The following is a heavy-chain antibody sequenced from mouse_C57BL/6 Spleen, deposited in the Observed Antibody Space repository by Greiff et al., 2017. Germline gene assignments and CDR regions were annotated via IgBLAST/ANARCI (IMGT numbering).Heavy chain of an antibody. J-gene: IGHJ4*01. V-gene: IGHV1-81*01. CDR3: ASQSYEDYDDGYYYAMDH. D-gene: IGHD2-4*01. Sequence: QVHVKQSGAELARPGASVKLSCKASGYTFTSYGISWVKQRTGQGLEWIGELYPRSGNTYYNEKFKGKATLTADKSSSTAYMELRSLTSEDSAVYFCASQSYEDYDDGYYYAMDHWGQGTSGTVAS. CDR1: GYTFTSYG. CDR2: LYPRSGNT.